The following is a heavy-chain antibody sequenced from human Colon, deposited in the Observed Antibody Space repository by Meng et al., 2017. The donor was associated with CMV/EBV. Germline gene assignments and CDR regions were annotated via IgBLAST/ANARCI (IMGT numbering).Heavy chain of an antibody. Sequence: GGSLSLSCAASGFTFSSHAMNWVRQAPGKGLEWVSTVNAGGSDTYYADSVRGRFTISRDNSKNTLYLQMNSLRVEDTAIYYCVRADRCGGDCYDRPLDYWGQGSLVTVSS. CDR2: VNAGGSDT. J-gene: IGHJ4*02. CDR1: GFTFSSHA. V-gene: IGHV3-23*01. CDR3: VRADRCGGDCYDRPLDY. D-gene: IGHD2-21*01.